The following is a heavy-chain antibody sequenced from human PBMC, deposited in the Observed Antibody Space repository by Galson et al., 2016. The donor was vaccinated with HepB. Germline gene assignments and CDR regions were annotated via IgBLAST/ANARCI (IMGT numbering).Heavy chain of an antibody. CDR3: ARFIASPWNDYYYYGMDV. CDR2: ISNDGSNK. J-gene: IGHJ6*04. V-gene: IGHV3-30-3*01. D-gene: IGHD1-1*01. CDR1: GFIFRSYA. Sequence: SLRLSCADSGFIFRSYAMNWVRQAPGKGLEWLAVISNDGSNKYFADSVKGRFTISRDNSKNTLYLQMNSLRAEDTAVYYCARFIASPWNDYYYYGMDVWAKGPRSPSPQ.